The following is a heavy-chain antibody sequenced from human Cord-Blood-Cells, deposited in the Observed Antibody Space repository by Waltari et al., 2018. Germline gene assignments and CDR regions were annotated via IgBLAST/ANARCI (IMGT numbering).Heavy chain of an antibody. V-gene: IGHV1-69*11. CDR3: ARDLAMDGTGDAGDI. J-gene: IGHJ3*02. D-gene: IGHD3-9*01. CDR2: RIPYLGRA. Sequence: VQLVQSGAEVKKPGSSVKVSCKASGGTFSSYALSWERQAPGQGLGWMGGRIPYLGRANDTQKVRGRVTITADESTSTADRELSSLRSEDRAVYYCARDLAMDGTGDAGDIWVQGTRVTVSS. CDR1: GGTFSSYA.